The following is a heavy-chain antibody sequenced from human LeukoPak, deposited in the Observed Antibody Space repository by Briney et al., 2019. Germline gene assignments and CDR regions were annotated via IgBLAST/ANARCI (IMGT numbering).Heavy chain of an antibody. D-gene: IGHD5-24*01. CDR1: GFTFSSYE. CDR3: VRWGLGKGEAFDI. CDR2: ISGSGGST. J-gene: IGHJ3*02. V-gene: IGHV3-23*01. Sequence: GGSLRLSCAASGFTFSSYEMNWVRQAPGKGLEWVSAISGSGGSTYYADSVKGRFTISRDNAKNTLYLQMNSLRAEDTAVYYCVRWGLGKGEAFDIWGQGTMVTVSS.